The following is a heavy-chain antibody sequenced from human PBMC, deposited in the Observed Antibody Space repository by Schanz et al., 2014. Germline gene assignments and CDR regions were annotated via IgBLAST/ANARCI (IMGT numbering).Heavy chain of an antibody. Sequence: QVQLVQSGGEVKKPGASVKVSCKASGYTFINYGISWVRQAPGQGLEWMGWISGYHGNPNYAQKLQGRVTMTTDTSTSTAYMELRSLRSDDTAVYYCARDNLVSSSWYNYYGMDVWGQGTTVTVSS. CDR2: ISGYHGNP. J-gene: IGHJ6*02. V-gene: IGHV1-18*01. CDR3: ARDNLVSSSWYNYYGMDV. CDR1: GYTFINYG. D-gene: IGHD6-13*01.